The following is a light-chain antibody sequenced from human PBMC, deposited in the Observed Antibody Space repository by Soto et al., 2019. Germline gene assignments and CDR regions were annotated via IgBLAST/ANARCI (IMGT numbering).Light chain of an antibody. J-gene: IGKJ4*01. CDR3: QQYSSWPLT. CDR1: QSVSSSY. Sequence: EIVLTQSPGTLSLSPGERATLSCRASQSVSSSYLAWYQQKPGQAPRLHIYGASSRATGIPDRFSGSGSGTDFTLTISRLEPEDFGVYYCQQYSSWPLTFGGGTKVDIK. V-gene: IGKV3-20*01. CDR2: GAS.